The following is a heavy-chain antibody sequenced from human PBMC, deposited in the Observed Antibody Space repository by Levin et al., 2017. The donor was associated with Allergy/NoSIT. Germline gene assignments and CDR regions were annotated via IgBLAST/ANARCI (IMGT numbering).Heavy chain of an antibody. V-gene: IGHV5-51*01. CDR2: IYPGDSDT. CDR3: ARTPYCSSTSCYAVYFDY. J-gene: IGHJ4*02. D-gene: IGHD2-2*01. Sequence: KVSCKGSGYSFTSYWIGWVRQLPGKGLEWMGIIYPGDSDTRYSPSFQGQVTISADKSISTAYLQWSSLKASDTAMYYCARTPYCSSTSCYAVYFDYWGQGTLVTVSS. CDR1: GYSFTSYW.